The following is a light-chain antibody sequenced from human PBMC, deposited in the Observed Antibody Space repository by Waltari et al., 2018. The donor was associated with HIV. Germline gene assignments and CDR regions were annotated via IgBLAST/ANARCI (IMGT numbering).Light chain of an antibody. J-gene: IGKJ2*01. Sequence: DIVMTQSPDSLAVSLGERATINCRSSQSVLYSSNNKNYIAWYQQRQGQPPKLLIYWASIRESGVPDRFSGSGSGTEFTLNISSLQAEDVAVYYCQQDYTTPYTFGQGTKLEIK. CDR2: WAS. V-gene: IGKV4-1*01. CDR1: QSVLYSSNNKNY. CDR3: QQDYTTPYT.